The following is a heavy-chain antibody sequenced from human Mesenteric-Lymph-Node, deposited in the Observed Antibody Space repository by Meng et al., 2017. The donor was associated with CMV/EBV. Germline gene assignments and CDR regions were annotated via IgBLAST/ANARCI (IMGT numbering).Heavy chain of an antibody. J-gene: IGHJ4*02. CDR3: ARGGGGYEGGLYYFDY. D-gene: IGHD5-12*01. V-gene: IGHV3-21*01. CDR2: IDSTGNYI. Sequence: RGSLRLSCAASGFTFTSHSMNWVRQVPGKGLEWVSSIDSTGNYIYYADSVKGRFTISRDNPRNSLFLQMGSLRAEDTALYYCARGGGGYEGGLYYFDYWGRGTLVTVSS. CDR1: GFTFTSHS.